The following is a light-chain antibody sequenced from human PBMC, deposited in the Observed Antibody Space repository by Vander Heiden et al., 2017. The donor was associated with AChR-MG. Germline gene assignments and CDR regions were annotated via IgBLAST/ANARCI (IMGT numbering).Light chain of an antibody. CDR1: QGMSRW. CDR3: QQADSFPPT. V-gene: IGKV1-12*01. CDR2: ATS. J-gene: IGKJ4*01. Sequence: IQLTPSPSSVSASVGDRVTIPCRASQGMSRWLTWYQQRPGKAPNLLIYATSSRQSGVPSRFSGSGSGTDFTLTITRMQPEDFATYFCQQADSFPPTFGGGTKVEIK.